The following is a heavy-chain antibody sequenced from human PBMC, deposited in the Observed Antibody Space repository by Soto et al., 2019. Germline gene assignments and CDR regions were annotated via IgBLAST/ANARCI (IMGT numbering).Heavy chain of an antibody. CDR1: GFTFSSYW. Sequence: PGGSLRLSCAASGFTFSSYWMSWVRQAPGKGLEWVANIKQDGSEKYYVDSVKGRFTISRDNAKNSLYLQMNSLRAEDTAVYYCARGLAVVVPPGYYCYGMDVWGQGTTVTVSS. V-gene: IGHV3-7*05. D-gene: IGHD2-15*01. J-gene: IGHJ6*02. CDR3: ARGLAVVVPPGYYCYGMDV. CDR2: IKQDGSEK.